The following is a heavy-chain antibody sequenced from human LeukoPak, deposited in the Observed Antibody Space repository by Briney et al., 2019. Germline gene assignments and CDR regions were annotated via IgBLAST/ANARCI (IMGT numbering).Heavy chain of an antibody. CDR2: IYYSGST. CDR1: GGSISSGDYY. CDR3: ARVTVRFDRDY. D-gene: IGHD3-16*01. Sequence: SETLSLTCTVSGGSISSGDYYWSWIRQPPGKGLEWIGYIYYSGSTYYNPSLKSRFTISVDTSKNQFSLKLSSVTAADTAVYYCARVTVRFDRDYWGQGTLVTVSS. J-gene: IGHJ4*02. V-gene: IGHV4-30-4*08.